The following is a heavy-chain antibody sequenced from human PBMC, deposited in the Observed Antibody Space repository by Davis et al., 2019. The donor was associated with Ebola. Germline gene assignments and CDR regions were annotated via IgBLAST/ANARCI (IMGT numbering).Heavy chain of an antibody. CDR2: IYYTGSA. J-gene: IGHJ4*02. V-gene: IGHV4-59*03. D-gene: IGHD3-10*01. CDR1: GVSISRHY. CDR3: SERGSSV. Sequence: PSETLSLTCTVSGVSISRHYWSWIRQPPGKSLEWIGSIYYTGSAYYNSSLASRATTSVDTSKNQFSLKLTSVTAADTAMYYCSERGSSVWGQGTLVTVSS.